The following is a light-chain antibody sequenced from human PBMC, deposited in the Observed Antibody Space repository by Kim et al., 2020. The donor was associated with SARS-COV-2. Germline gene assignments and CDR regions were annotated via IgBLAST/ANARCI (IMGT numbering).Light chain of an antibody. J-gene: IGKJ4*01. Sequence: VLTQSQATLSVSPGESVTLSCRASQSVHRNLAWYQQKPGQAPSLLIDDASTRATGIPARFSGSGSGTEFTLTISSLQPDDSAVYYCQQYSQWPFTFGGGTKVEIK. CDR1: QSVHRN. V-gene: IGKV3-15*01. CDR3: QQYSQWPFT. CDR2: DAS.